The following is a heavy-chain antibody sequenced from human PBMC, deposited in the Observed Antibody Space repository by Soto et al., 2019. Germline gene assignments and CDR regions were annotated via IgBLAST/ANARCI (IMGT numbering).Heavy chain of an antibody. CDR2: IGTAGDT. CDR1: GFTFSSYD. Sequence: EVQLVESGGGLVQPGGSLRLSCAASGFTFSSYDMHWVRQATGKGLEWVSAIGTAGDTYYPGSVKGRFTISRENAKNSLYLQMNSLRAEDTAVYYCARDSGNLGSSSGYFDLWGRGTLVTVSS. CDR3: ARDSGNLGSSSGYFDL. D-gene: IGHD6-6*01. J-gene: IGHJ2*01. V-gene: IGHV3-13*01.